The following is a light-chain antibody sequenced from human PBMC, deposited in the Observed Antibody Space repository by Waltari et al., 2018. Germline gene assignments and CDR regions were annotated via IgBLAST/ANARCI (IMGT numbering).Light chain of an antibody. V-gene: IGLV2-14*03. CDR1: TSDVGAYDY. J-gene: IGLJ3*02. CDR2: DVR. CDR3: SSYTSSSTWV. Sequence: QSALTQAASVSGSPGQSITISCPGTTSDVGAYDYVSWYHQHPGKAPKLIIYDVRNRPLGVSNRFSGSKSGITASLSISGLQAEDEAYYYCSSYTSSSTWVFGGGTKLTVL.